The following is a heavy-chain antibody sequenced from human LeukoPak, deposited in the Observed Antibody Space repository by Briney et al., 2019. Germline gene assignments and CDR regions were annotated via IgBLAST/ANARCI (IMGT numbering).Heavy chain of an antibody. D-gene: IGHD4-23*01. Sequence: SVKVSCKASGGTFSSYAISWVRQAPGQGLEWMGRIIPIFGPANYPQNFQGRVTISTDKSATTVYMELSSLRFDDTAVYYCARDDRLWGGNPNMDVWGKGTTVTVS. CDR2: IIPIFGPA. CDR1: GGTFSSYA. V-gene: IGHV1-69*05. J-gene: IGHJ6*03. CDR3: ARDDRLWGGNPNMDV.